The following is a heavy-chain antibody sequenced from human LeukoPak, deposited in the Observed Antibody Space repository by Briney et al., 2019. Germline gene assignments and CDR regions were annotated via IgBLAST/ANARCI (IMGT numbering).Heavy chain of an antibody. CDR1: GYSFTSCG. J-gene: IGHJ5*02. D-gene: IGHD3-3*01. CDR3: GRNNYDFWSGGNWFDA. V-gene: IGHV1-18*01. CDR2: ISAYNGNT. Sequence: ASVKVSCKASGYSFTSCGISWVLQAPGQGLEGMGWISAYNGNTNYAQKLQGRVTMTTDTSTSTAYMELRSLRSDATVLYYCGRNNYDFWSGGNWFDACGQGSLVSVSS.